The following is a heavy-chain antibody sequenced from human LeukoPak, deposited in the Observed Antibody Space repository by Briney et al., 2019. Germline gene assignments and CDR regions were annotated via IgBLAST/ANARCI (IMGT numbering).Heavy chain of an antibody. CDR2: INPSGGST. D-gene: IGHD3-16*02. Sequence: ASVKVSCKASGYSLTSYYMHWVRQAPGQGLEWVAIINPSGGSTRYAQKFQDRVTVTRDTSTSTVYMELSSPRSEDTAVYFCTRTDYDYVWGSYRYSGHAFDIWGQGTMVTASS. J-gene: IGHJ3*02. CDR1: GYSLTSYY. V-gene: IGHV1-46*03. CDR3: TRTDYDYVWGSYRYSGHAFDI.